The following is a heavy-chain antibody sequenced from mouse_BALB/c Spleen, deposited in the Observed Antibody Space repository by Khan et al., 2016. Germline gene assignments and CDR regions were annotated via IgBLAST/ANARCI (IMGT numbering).Heavy chain of an antibody. D-gene: IGHD2-1*01. Sequence: QVQLKESGPGLVQPSQSLSITCTVSGFSLTSYGVHWVRQSPGKGLEWLGVIWSGGSTDYNAAFISRRSISKDNSNGQVFFKMNSLQANDTAIYYCARDGNYYFDYWGQGTTLTVSS. CDR3: ARDGNYYFDY. J-gene: IGHJ2*01. CDR1: GFSLTSYG. V-gene: IGHV2-2*02. CDR2: IWSGGST.